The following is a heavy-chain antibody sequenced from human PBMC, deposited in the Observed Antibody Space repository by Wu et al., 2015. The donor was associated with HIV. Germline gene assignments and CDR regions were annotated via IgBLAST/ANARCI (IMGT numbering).Heavy chain of an antibody. CDR1: GGTFSNYA. CDR3: ARDLRPGSSWYPGREEGYYYYGMDV. CDR2: ITPIFTAA. J-gene: IGHJ6*02. D-gene: IGHD6-13*01. V-gene: IGHV1-69*05. Sequence: QVQLVQSGAEVTKPGSSVKIFCKPSGGTFSNYAISWVRQAPGQGLEWMGGITPIFTAAKYAQKFQGRVTMTTDTFTSTAYMELKSLRSDDTAVYYCARDLRPGSSWYPGREEGYYYYGMDVVGPRDHGHRLL.